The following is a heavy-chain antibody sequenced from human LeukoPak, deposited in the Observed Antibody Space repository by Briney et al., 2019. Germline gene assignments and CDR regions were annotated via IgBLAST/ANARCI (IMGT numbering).Heavy chain of an antibody. Sequence: GSLRLSCAASGFTFSSYWMHWVRQAPGKGLVWVSRINSDGSSTSYADSVKGRFTISRDNAKNTLYLQMNSLRAEDTAVYYCAKDWGDRITMIVAPMDVWGQGTTVTVSS. D-gene: IGHD3-22*01. CDR2: INSDGSST. V-gene: IGHV3-74*01. J-gene: IGHJ6*02. CDR1: GFTFSSYW. CDR3: AKDWGDRITMIVAPMDV.